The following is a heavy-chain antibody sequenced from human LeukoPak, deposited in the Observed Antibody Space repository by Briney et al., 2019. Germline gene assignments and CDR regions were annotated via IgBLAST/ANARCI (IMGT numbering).Heavy chain of an antibody. CDR2: INPSGGST. D-gene: IGHD6-13*01. J-gene: IGHJ3*02. CDR1: GYTFTSYY. Sequence: ASVKVSCKASGYTFTSYYMHWVRQALGQGLEWMGIINPSGGSTSYAQKFQGRVTMTRDTSTSTVYMGLSSLRSKDTAVYYCARDRAAAGDAFDIWGQGTMVTVSS. V-gene: IGHV1-46*01. CDR3: ARDRAAAGDAFDI.